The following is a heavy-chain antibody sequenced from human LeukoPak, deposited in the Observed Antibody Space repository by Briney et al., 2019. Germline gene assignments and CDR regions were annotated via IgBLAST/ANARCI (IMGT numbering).Heavy chain of an antibody. Sequence: SETLSLTCTVSGGSISSSSYYWGWIRQPPGKGLEWIGSIYYSGSTYYNPSLKSRVTISVDTSKNQFSLKLSSVTAADMAVYYCARNRDSSSAGWGYYFDYWGQGTLVTVSS. CDR2: IYYSGST. D-gene: IGHD6-6*01. J-gene: IGHJ4*02. V-gene: IGHV4-39*07. CDR3: ARNRDSSSAGWGYYFDY. CDR1: GGSISSSSYY.